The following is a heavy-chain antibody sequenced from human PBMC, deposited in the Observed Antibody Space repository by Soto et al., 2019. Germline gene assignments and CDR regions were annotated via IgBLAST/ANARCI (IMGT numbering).Heavy chain of an antibody. CDR2: IYYSGST. Sequence: SETLSLTCTVSGGSISSGGYYWSWIRQHPGKGLEWIGYIYYSGSTYYNPSLKSRVTISVDTSKNQFSLKLSSVTAADTAVYYCASLSITMVRNNIDYWGQGTLVTVSS. D-gene: IGHD3-10*01. CDR1: GGSISSGGYY. J-gene: IGHJ4*02. CDR3: ASLSITMVRNNIDY. V-gene: IGHV4-31*03.